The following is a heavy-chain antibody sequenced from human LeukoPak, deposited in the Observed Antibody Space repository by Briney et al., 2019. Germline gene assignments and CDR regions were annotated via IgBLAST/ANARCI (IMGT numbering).Heavy chain of an antibody. CDR2: IYSSGST. J-gene: IGHJ4*02. Sequence: QTSETLSLTCTVSGASINSGSYYWSWIRQPAGKGLEWIGRIYSSGSTNYNPSLKSRVTISVDTSKNQFSLNLSSVTAADTAVYSCARDGGTGYFDYWGQGTLVTVSS. D-gene: IGHD3-16*01. CDR3: ARDGGTGYFDY. V-gene: IGHV4-61*02. CDR1: GASINSGSYY.